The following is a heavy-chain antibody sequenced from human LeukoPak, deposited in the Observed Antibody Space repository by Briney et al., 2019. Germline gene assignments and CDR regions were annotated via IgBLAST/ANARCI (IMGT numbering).Heavy chain of an antibody. V-gene: IGHV3-11*01. Sequence: PGGSLRLSCAASGLTFSDYYMSWIRQTPGKGLEWVSCISSSGGTIYYADSVKGGFSISRDNAKSSLSLRMSSLRAEDTAVYYCARDRDSNYRFDSWGHGTLGTVSS. CDR1: GLTFSDYY. J-gene: IGHJ5*01. CDR2: ISSSGGTI. CDR3: ARDRDSNYRFDS. D-gene: IGHD4-11*01.